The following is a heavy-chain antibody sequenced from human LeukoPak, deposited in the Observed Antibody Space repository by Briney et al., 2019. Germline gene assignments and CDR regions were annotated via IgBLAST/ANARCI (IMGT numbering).Heavy chain of an antibody. CDR2: IYYSGNT. J-gene: IGHJ2*01. D-gene: IGHD3-22*01. V-gene: IGHV4-61*01. CDR3: ARVRYHSSGYQYWYFDL. Sequence: SETLSLTCTVSGGSVSSGSYYWSWIRQPPGKGLEWIGYIYYSGNTNYNSSLKSRVTISVDMSKNQFSLKLSSVTAADTAVYYCARVRYHSSGYQYWYFDLWGRGTLVTVSS. CDR1: GGSVSSGSYY.